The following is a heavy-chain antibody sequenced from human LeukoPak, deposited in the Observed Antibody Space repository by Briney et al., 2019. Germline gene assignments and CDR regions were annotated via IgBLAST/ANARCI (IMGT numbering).Heavy chain of an antibody. V-gene: IGHV3-15*01. CDR2: IKSKTEGGTT. Sequence: GGSLRLSCVASGFTFSNAWMSWVRQAPGKGLEWVGRIKSKTEGGTTDFAAPVKGRFTISRDDSKNTLYLQMNSLKTEDTAVYYCTTLAINWGSHDAFDIWGQGTMVTVSS. J-gene: IGHJ3*02. CDR1: GFTFSNAW. CDR3: TTLAINWGSHDAFDI. D-gene: IGHD7-27*01.